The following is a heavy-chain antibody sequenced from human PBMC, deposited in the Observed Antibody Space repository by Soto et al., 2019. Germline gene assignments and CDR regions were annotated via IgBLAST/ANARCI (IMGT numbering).Heavy chain of an antibody. V-gene: IGHV1-46*01. CDR2: INPAGGTT. CDR3: AREGTFDI. D-gene: IGHD1-7*01. Sequence: QVQLVQSGADVKKPGASVKVSCQASGYTFTRYFIHWIQQGPGQDLEWVGLINPAGGTTSNAQKFQGRVTMTRDTSTRIVFMEMSSLRSDDTGVYFCAREGTFDIWGQGTLVTVSS. CDR1: GYTFTRYF. J-gene: IGHJ4*02.